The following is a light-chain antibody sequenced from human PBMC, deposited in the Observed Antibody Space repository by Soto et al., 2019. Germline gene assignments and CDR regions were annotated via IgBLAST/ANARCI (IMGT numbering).Light chain of an antibody. Sequence: EIVLTQSPATLSLSPGEGATLSCRASQSVRNYLAWYQQKPGQAPRLLIYDAFKRATGIPARFSGSGSGTDFTLTIRRLEPEDFAVYYWQQRTNWLTFGGGTKVEIK. CDR2: DAF. V-gene: IGKV3-11*01. J-gene: IGKJ4*01. CDR1: QSVRNY. CDR3: QQRTNWLT.